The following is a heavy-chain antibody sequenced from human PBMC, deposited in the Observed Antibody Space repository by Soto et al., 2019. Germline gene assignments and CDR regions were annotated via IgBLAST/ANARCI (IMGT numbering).Heavy chain of an antibody. CDR2: IYYKSRWYN. CDR1: GDTVSTNTAA. J-gene: IGHJ6*02. V-gene: IGHV6-1*01. CDR3: ARDWGYDQDPTYYYGMDV. Sequence: SQTLSLTCAISGDTVSTNTAAWNWIRQSPSRGLEWLGRIYYKSRWYNDYSESLKSRIAIIPDTSRNQLSLQLNSVIPEDTAVYYCARDWGYDQDPTYYYGMDVWGQGTKLTVYS. D-gene: IGHD3-16*01.